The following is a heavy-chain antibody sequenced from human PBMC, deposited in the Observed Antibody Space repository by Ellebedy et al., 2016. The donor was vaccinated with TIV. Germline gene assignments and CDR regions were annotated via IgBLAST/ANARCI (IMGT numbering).Heavy chain of an antibody. Sequence: ASVKVSXXASGYTFPTYGISWVRQAPGQGLEWMGWISAFNGNTNFAQKMQDRLTMTTDTYTTTAYLELRSLRSDDTAVYYCARERNYDFWSGYIQDVWGQGTTVTVSS. D-gene: IGHD3-3*01. V-gene: IGHV1-18*01. CDR3: ARERNYDFWSGYIQDV. J-gene: IGHJ6*02. CDR2: ISAFNGNT. CDR1: GYTFPTYG.